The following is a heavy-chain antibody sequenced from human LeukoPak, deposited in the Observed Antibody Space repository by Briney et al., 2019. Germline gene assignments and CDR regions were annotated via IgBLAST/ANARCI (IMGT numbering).Heavy chain of an antibody. Sequence: PGGSLRLSCAASGFTFSGSAMHWVRQASGKGLEWVGRIRSKANSYATAYAASVKGRFTISRDDSKNTAYLQMNSLKTKDTAVYYCTRSAGQKWFDPWGQGTLVTVSS. CDR1: GFTFSGSA. J-gene: IGHJ5*02. D-gene: IGHD6-19*01. V-gene: IGHV3-73*01. CDR2: IRSKANSYAT. CDR3: TRSAGQKWFDP.